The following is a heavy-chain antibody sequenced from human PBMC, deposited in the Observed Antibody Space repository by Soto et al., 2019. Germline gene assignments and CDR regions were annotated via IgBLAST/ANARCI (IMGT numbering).Heavy chain of an antibody. CDR1: GFTFSSYA. D-gene: IGHD4-4*01. CDR2: ISYDGSNK. J-gene: IGHJ2*01. Sequence: QVQLVESGGGVVQPGRSLRLSCAASGFTFSSYAMHWVRQAPGKGLEWVAVISYDGSNKYYADSVKGRFTISRDNSKNTLSLQMNSLRAEDTAVYYCASPLWRNDYNWGYFDLWGRGTLVTVSS. V-gene: IGHV3-30-3*01. CDR3: ASPLWRNDYNWGYFDL.